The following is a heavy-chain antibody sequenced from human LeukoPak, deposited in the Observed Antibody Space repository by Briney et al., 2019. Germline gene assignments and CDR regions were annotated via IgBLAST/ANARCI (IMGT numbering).Heavy chain of an antibody. J-gene: IGHJ4*02. CDR2: IHNSGST. V-gene: IGHV4-59*01. CDR1: GGSISNYY. CDR3: ARGGGWGNWNDAVDY. D-gene: IGHD1-1*01. Sequence: SETLSLTCTVSGGSISNYYWSWIRQTPGKGLEWIGYIHNSGSTKYNPSLKSPVSISVDTSKNQFSLKVNSVTAADTAVYYCARGGGWGNWNDAVDYWGQGTLVTVSS.